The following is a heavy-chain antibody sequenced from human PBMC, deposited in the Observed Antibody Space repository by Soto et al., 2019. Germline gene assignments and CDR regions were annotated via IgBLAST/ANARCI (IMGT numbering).Heavy chain of an antibody. J-gene: IGHJ6*02. V-gene: IGHV1-69*01. Sequence: QVQLVQSGAEVKKPGSSVKVSCKASGGTFSSYAISWVRQAPGQGLEWMGGIIPIFGTANYAQKFQGRVTITADESTSTGYMELSSLRSEDTAVYYCARGGGYCSGGSCYSRWYYYYGMDVWGQGTTVTVSS. D-gene: IGHD2-15*01. CDR2: IIPIFGTA. CDR3: ARGGGYCSGGSCYSRWYYYYGMDV. CDR1: GGTFSSYA.